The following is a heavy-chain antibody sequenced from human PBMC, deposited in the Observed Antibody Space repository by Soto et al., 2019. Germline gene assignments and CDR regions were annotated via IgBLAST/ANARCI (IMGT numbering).Heavy chain of an antibody. CDR2: IYYSGST. D-gene: IGHD3-3*01. CDR3: ARASENKIFGPLYYYYYMDV. CDR1: GGSISSYY. J-gene: IGHJ6*03. V-gene: IGHV4-59*01. Sequence: SETLSLTCTVSGGSISSYYWSWIRQPPGKGLEWIGYIYYSGSTNYNPSLKSRVTISVDTSKNQFSLKLSSVTAADTAVYYCARASENKIFGPLYYYYYMDVWGKGTTVTVSS.